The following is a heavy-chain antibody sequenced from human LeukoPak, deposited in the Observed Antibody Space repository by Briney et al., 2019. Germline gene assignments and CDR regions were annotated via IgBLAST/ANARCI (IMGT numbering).Heavy chain of an antibody. J-gene: IGHJ5*02. D-gene: IGHD3-10*01. Sequence: SETLSLTCTVSGGPITTYYLSWIRQSAGMGLEWIGRISGSGVITYNPSLKSRVILSLDTSNNHFSLKLISVTAANTAVYYCARDSGTTGEVKFDPWGQGMLVTVSS. CDR1: GGPITTYY. CDR2: ISGSGVI. V-gene: IGHV4-4*07. CDR3: ARDSGTTGEVKFDP.